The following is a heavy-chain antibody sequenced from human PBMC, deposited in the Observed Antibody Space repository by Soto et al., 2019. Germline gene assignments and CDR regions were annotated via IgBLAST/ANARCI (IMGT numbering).Heavy chain of an antibody. Sequence: SVKVSCKASGFTFTSSAVQWVRQARGQRLEWIGWIVVGSGNTNYAQKFQERVTITRDMSTSTAYMELSSLRSEDTAVYYCAADQRYCISTSCYVGYYYYGMDVWGQGTTVTVSS. CDR2: IVVGSGNT. D-gene: IGHD2-2*01. J-gene: IGHJ6*02. CDR1: GFTFTSSA. V-gene: IGHV1-58*01. CDR3: AADQRYCISTSCYVGYYYYGMDV.